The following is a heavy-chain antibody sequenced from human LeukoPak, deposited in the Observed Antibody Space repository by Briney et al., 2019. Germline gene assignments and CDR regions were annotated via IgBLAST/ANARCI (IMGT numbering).Heavy chain of an antibody. J-gene: IGHJ1*01. Sequence: SETLSLTCTVSGGSISSSSYYWGWIRQPPGKGLEWTGSIYYSGSTYYNPSLESRVTISVDTSKNQFSLKLSSVTAADTAVYYCATLLGYCSSTSCANYFQHWGQGTLVTVSS. CDR3: ATLLGYCSSTSCANYFQH. V-gene: IGHV4-39*01. CDR1: GGSISSSSYY. CDR2: IYYSGST. D-gene: IGHD2-2*01.